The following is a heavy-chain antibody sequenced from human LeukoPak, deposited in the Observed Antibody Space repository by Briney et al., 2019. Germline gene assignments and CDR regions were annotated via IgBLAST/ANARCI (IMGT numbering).Heavy chain of an antibody. D-gene: IGHD3-10*01. Sequence: PSETLSLTRTVSGGSVSSGSYYWSWIRQPPGKGLEWIGYIYYSGSTNYNPSLKSRVTISVDTSKNQFSLKLRSVTAADTAVDYCARALWFGEPYFDYWGQGTLVTVSS. V-gene: IGHV4-61*01. CDR1: GGSVSSGSYY. CDR2: IYYSGST. CDR3: ARALWFGEPYFDY. J-gene: IGHJ4*02.